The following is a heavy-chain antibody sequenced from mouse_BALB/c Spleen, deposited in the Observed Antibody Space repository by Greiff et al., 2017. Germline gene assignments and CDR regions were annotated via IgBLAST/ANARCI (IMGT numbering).Heavy chain of an antibody. CDR1: GFSLTSYG. V-gene: IGHV2-2*02. D-gene: IGHD2-14*01. J-gene: IGHJ4*01. CDR3: ATPGYYRYEYYAMDY. CDR2: IWSGGST. Sequence: VKLVESGPGLVQPSQSLSITCTVSGFSLTSYGVHWVRQSPGKGLEWLGVIWSGGSTDYNAAFISRLSISKDNSKSQVFFKMNSLQANDTAIYYCATPGYYRYEYYAMDYWGQGTSVTVSA.